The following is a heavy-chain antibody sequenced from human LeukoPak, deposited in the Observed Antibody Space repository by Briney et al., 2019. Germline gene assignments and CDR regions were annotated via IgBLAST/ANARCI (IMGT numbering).Heavy chain of an antibody. Sequence: GGSLRLSCAASGFTFSSYAMSWVRQAPGKGLEWVSAISGSGGSTYYADSVKGRFTISRDNAKNSLYLQMNSLRAEDTAVYYCARDLDPYGSGSSGFDYWGQGTLVTVSS. D-gene: IGHD3-10*01. CDR2: ISGSGGST. V-gene: IGHV3-23*01. CDR1: GFTFSSYA. CDR3: ARDLDPYGSGSSGFDY. J-gene: IGHJ4*02.